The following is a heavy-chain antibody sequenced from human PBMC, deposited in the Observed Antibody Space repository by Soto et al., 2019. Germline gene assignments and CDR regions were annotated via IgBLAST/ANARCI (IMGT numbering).Heavy chain of an antibody. V-gene: IGHV1-69*05. CDR2: ISAIIGTA. CDR3: AGPTVGYCTNGVCYLGLDV. Sequence: ASVKVSCKASGGTFSSYAISWVRQAPGQGLEWMGWISAIIGTANYAQKLQGRVTMTTDASTSTAYMELRSLRSDDTAVYYCAGPTVGYCTNGVCYLGLDVWGQGTTVTVSS. CDR1: GGTFSSYA. D-gene: IGHD2-8*01. J-gene: IGHJ6*02.